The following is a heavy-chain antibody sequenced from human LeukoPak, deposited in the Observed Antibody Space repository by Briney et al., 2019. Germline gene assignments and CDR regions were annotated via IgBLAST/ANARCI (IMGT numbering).Heavy chain of an antibody. Sequence: RRSLRLSCAASGFTFSSYAMHWVRQAPGKGLEWVAVISYDGSNKYYADSVKGRFTISRDNSKNTLYLQMSSLRAEDTAVYYCARDRVPDYYDSSGYFRLDYWGQGTLVTVSS. D-gene: IGHD3-22*01. CDR2: ISYDGSNK. CDR1: GFTFSSYA. J-gene: IGHJ4*02. V-gene: IGHV3-30-3*01. CDR3: ARDRVPDYYDSSGYFRLDY.